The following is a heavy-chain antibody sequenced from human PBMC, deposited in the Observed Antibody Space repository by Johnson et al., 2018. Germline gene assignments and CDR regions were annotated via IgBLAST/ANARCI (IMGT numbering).Heavy chain of an antibody. CDR1: GYTFTSYY. CDR3: ARDLGDTAMVFVGWYYYYMDV. D-gene: IGHD5-18*01. Sequence: VQLVESGAEVKKXGASXKVXCKASGYTFTSYYMHWVRQAPGQGLEWMGIINHRGGSTSYAQKFQGRVTKTRDTSTSTGYMELSSLRSEDTAVYDCARDLGDTAMVFVGWYYYYMDVWGKGTTVTVSS. CDR2: INHRGGST. V-gene: IGHV1-46*01. J-gene: IGHJ6*03.